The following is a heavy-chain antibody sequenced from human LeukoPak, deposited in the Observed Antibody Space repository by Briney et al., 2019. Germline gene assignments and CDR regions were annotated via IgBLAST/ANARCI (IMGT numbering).Heavy chain of an antibody. V-gene: IGHV4-39*01. D-gene: IGHD2-15*01. Sequence: PSETLSLTCTVSGGSISSSSYYWGWIRQPPGKGLEWIGSIYYSGSTYYNPSLKSRVTISVDTSKNQFSLKLSSVTAAYTAVYYCASHQAGRISKPFDYWGQGTLVTVSS. CDR2: IYYSGST. J-gene: IGHJ4*02. CDR1: GGSISSSSYY. CDR3: ASHQAGRISKPFDY.